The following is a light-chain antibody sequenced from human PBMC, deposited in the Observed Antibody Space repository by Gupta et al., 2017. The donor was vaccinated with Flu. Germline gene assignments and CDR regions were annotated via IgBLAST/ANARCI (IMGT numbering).Light chain of an antibody. Sequence: DIQMIQSPSSLSASVGDRVTITCRASQSIDTYLNWYQQKPGEAPKLLIFSSSNLESGVPSRFSGSGSGTDFTLTISALQPEDLGIYFCQQSYSTPGLTFGGGTRV. J-gene: IGKJ4*01. V-gene: IGKV1-39*01. CDR1: QSIDTY. CDR3: QQSYSTPGLT. CDR2: SSS.